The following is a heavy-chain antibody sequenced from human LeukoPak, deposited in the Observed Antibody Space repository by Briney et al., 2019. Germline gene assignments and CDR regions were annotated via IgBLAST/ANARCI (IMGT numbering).Heavy chain of an antibody. CDR3: AREVVAGNWFDP. CDR2: IIPIFGTA. V-gene: IGHV1-69*13. Sequence: SVKVSCKASGGTFISYAISWVRQAPGQGLEWMGGIIPIFGTANYAQKFQGRVTITADESTSTAYMELSSLRSEDTAVYYCAREVVAGNWFDPWGQGTLVTVSS. CDR1: GGTFISYA. J-gene: IGHJ5*02. D-gene: IGHD2-15*01.